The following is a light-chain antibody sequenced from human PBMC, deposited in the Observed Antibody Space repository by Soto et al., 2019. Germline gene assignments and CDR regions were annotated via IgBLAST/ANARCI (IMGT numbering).Light chain of an antibody. CDR2: AVS. Sequence: QSVLTQPASVSGSPGQSITISCSGTSSDIGSYNHVAWYQQFPGKSPKLMIYAVSDRPSGVSDRFSGSKSGITASLTISGLQTEDEADYYCISYTDRQSYLVGTVTKVTGL. J-gene: IGLJ1*01. CDR3: ISYTDRQSYL. CDR1: SSDIGSYNH. V-gene: IGLV2-14*03.